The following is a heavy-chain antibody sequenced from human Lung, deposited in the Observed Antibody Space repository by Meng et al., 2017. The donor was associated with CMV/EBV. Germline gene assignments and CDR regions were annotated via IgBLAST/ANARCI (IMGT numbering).Heavy chain of an antibody. V-gene: IGHV3-23*03. CDR1: GFTFSNYA. CDR2: IYSDGSST. D-gene: IGHD3-22*01. J-gene: IGHJ4*02. CDR3: AKGDDSGWPPFDY. Sequence: SCAASGFTFSNYAMNWVRQAPGKGLEWVSVIYSDGSSTYYADSVKGRFTISRDNSKNTLDLQMNSLRAEDTAVYYCAKGDDSGWPPFDYWGQGTLVTVSS.